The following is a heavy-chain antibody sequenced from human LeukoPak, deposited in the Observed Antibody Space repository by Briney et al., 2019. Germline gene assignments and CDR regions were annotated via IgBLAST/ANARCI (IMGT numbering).Heavy chain of an antibody. J-gene: IGHJ4*02. Sequence: ASVKVCCKASGYTFTGYCMHWVGQAPGQGLEWMGWINPNSSGTNYAQKFQGWVTMTRDTSISTAYMELSRLRSDDTAVYYCARDPGGLPGYSSCPFDYWGQGTLVTVSS. CDR1: GYTFTGYC. D-gene: IGHD6-13*01. CDR3: ARDPGGLPGYSSCPFDY. V-gene: IGHV1-2*04. CDR2: INPNSSGT.